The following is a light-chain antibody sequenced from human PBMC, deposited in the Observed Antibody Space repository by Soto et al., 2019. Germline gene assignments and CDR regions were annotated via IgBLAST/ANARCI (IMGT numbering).Light chain of an antibody. CDR3: QQNYNAPYT. CDR2: SAS. J-gene: IGKJ2*01. Sequence: DIQMTQSPSSLSASVGDRVTITCRASQNIRSYLNWYQLKSGKAPKLLIYSASSFQSWVPSRFSGSGSGTDFNIVISGLQPEDVATYYCQQNYNAPYTFGQGTQLEIK. V-gene: IGKV1-39*01. CDR1: QNIRSY.